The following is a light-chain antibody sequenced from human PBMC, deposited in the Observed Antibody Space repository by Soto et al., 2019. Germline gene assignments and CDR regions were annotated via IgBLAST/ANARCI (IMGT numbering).Light chain of an antibody. CDR1: HNIVNY. CDR2: AAS. CDR3: QQSYSVPLT. V-gene: IGKV1-39*01. Sequence: DIQLTQSPSSLSASVGDRVTSTCRASHNIVNYLNWYQRKPGKAPKLLIYAASSLQTGVPSRFSGSGSGTDFTLTISSLQPEDFATFYCQQSYSVPLTFGGGTTVDIK. J-gene: IGKJ4*01.